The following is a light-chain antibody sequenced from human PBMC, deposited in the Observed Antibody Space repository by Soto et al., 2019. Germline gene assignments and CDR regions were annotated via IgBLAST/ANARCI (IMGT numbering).Light chain of an antibody. CDR1: LSVSVY. CDR2: GAS. Sequence: VWRGAPTPLALSSEERAALSRWTSLSVSVYLDWYQQKPGQAPRLLISGASSRATGIPDRFSASGTGTDFTLTISDVQPEDFVVYYCHQRQRRARTFAQGTMVDIK. CDR3: HQRQRRART. J-gene: IGKJ1*01. V-gene: IGKV3-11*01.